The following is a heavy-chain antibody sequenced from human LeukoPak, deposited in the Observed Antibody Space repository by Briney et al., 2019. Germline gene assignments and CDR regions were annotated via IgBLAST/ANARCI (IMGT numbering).Heavy chain of an antibody. CDR2: IYSGGST. D-gene: IGHD1-26*01. CDR3: AKALCSGSYFCGFDY. CDR1: GFTVSSNY. V-gene: IGHV3-53*01. J-gene: IGHJ4*02. Sequence: GGSLRLSCAASGFTVSSNYMSWVRQAPGKGLEWVSVIYSGGSTYYADSVKGRFTISRDNSKNTLYLQMNSLRAEDTAVYYCAKALCSGSYFCGFDYWGQGTLVTVSS.